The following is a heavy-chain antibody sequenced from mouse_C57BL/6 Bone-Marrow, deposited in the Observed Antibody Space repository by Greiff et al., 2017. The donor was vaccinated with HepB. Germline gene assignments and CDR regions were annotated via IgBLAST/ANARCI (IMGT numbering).Heavy chain of an antibody. CDR1: GYTFTDYY. J-gene: IGHJ2*01. V-gene: IGHV1-76*01. Sequence: QVQLQQSGAELVRPGASVKLSCKASGYTFTDYYINWVKQRPGQGLEWIARIYPGSGNTYYNEKFKGKATLTAEKSSSTAYMQLSSLTSEDSAVYFCASKRAYYYGSLYFDYWGQGTTLTVSS. CDR2: IYPGSGNT. CDR3: ASKRAYYYGSLYFDY. D-gene: IGHD1-1*01.